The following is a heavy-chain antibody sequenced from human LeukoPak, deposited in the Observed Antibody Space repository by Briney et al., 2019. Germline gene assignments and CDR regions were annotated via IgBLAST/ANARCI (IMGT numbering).Heavy chain of an antibody. D-gene: IGHD2-21*01. V-gene: IGHV1-2*02. Sequence: AASVKVSCKASGGTFSSYAISRVPHTPGQGLEWMGWINPKRGDTQNTQTFQSTDTLSRDTSTSTGYMEMSRLRSADTAIYNCACGRTIFYYYMDVWGKGTTVTISS. CDR1: GGTFSSYA. CDR2: INPKRGDT. CDR3: ACGRTIFYYYMDV. J-gene: IGHJ6*03.